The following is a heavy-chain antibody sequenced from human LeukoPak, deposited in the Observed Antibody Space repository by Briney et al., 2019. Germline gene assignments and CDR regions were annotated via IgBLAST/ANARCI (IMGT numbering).Heavy chain of an antibody. CDR3: ARATDISSWYLAY. CDR1: GYTFTGYY. CDR2: LSPNSGDT. V-gene: IGHV1-2*02. Sequence: ASLKVSCKASGYTFTGYYLHWVRQAPGQELEWMGWLSPNSGDTKFAQKFQGRVTMTRDASISSAYMELSSLTSDDTAVYYCARATDISSWYLAYWGQGSLVTVSS. J-gene: IGHJ4*02. D-gene: IGHD6-13*01.